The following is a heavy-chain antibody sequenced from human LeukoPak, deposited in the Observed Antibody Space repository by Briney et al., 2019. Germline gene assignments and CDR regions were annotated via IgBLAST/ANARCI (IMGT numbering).Heavy chain of an antibody. J-gene: IGHJ6*02. D-gene: IGHD1-26*01. V-gene: IGHV3-7*03. CDR1: GLTVRSNY. CDR3: ASGWAQMNV. Sequence: GGSLRLSCAASGLTVRSNYMSWVRQAPEKGLEWVAIIKQDGSEEKYVDSVKGRFTISRDDAKNSLYLQMNSLRAEDTAVYYCASGWAQMNVWGQGTTVTVSS. CDR2: IKQDGSEE.